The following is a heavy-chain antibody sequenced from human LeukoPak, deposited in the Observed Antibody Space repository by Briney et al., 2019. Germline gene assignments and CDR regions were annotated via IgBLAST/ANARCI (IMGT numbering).Heavy chain of an antibody. V-gene: IGHV3-48*04. D-gene: IGHD3-10*01. CDR3: ARDLGIDYGSVDN. CDR2: ISSSSTI. J-gene: IGHJ4*02. CDR1: GFTFSSYS. Sequence: GGSLRLSCAASGFTFSSYSMNWVRQAPGKGLEWVSYISSSSTIYYADSVKGRFTISRDNAKKSLYLQMNSLRAEDTAVYYCARDLGIDYGSVDNWGQGTLITVSS.